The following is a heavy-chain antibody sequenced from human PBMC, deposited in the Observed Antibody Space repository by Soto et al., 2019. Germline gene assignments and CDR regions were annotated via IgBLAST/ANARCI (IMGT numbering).Heavy chain of an antibody. CDR2: IYYSGST. D-gene: IGHD3-3*01. Sequence: SETLSLTCTLSGGSINSYYWSWIRQPPGKGLEWIGYIYYSGSTNYNPSLKSRVTISVDTSKNQFSLKLSSVTAADTAVYYCARVYYDFWSGYLAWFDPWGQVTLVTVS. CDR1: GGSINSYY. J-gene: IGHJ5*02. V-gene: IGHV4-59*01. CDR3: ARVYYDFWSGYLAWFDP.